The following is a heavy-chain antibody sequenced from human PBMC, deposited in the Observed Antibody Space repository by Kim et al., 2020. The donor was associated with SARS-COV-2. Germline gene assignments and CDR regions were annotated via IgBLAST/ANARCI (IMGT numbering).Heavy chain of an antibody. D-gene: IGHD3-10*01. Sequence: NPSLKSRVPISVDTSKNQFSLKLSSVTAADTAVYYCASAGKYYYYGMDVWGQGTTVTVSS. J-gene: IGHJ6*02. V-gene: IGHV4-39*01. CDR3: ASAGKYYYYGMDV.